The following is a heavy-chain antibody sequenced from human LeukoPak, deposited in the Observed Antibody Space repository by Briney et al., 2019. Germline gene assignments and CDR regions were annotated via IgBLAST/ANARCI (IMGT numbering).Heavy chain of an antibody. J-gene: IGHJ5*02. D-gene: IGHD2-15*01. CDR2: VSTTGST. CDR3: VRGRGVATTPFWFDP. V-gene: IGHV4-4*07. Sequence: SETLSLTCTVSGGSIGSLYWSWIRQPAGKGLEGVGRVSTTGSTIYNPSLKSRLTMSIDTSKNQFSLNLSSVTAADTAVYYCVRGRGVATTPFWFDPWGQGTLVTVSS. CDR1: GGSIGSLY.